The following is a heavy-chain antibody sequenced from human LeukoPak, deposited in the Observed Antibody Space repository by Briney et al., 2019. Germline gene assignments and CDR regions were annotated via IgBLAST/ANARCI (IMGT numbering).Heavy chain of an antibody. CDR3: ARGFPGYCSGGSCYSTWFDP. CDR2: ISSSGSTI. V-gene: IGHV3-48*03. CDR1: GFTFSSYE. D-gene: IGHD2-15*01. Sequence: PGGSLRLSCAASGFTFSSYEMNWVRQAPGKGLEWVSYISSSGSTIYYADSVKGRFTISRDNAKNSLYLQMNSLRAEDTAVYYCARGFPGYCSGGSCYSTWFDPWGQGTLVTVSS. J-gene: IGHJ5*02.